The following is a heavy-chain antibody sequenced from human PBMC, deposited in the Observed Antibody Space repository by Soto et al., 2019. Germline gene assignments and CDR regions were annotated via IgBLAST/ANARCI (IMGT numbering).Heavy chain of an antibody. Sequence: ASVKVSCKASGYTFTSYGISWVRQAPGQGLEWMGWFSAYNGNTNYAQKLQGRVTMTTDTSTSTAYMELRSLRSDDTAVYYCAREGIAARPGYYYMDVWGKGTTVTVSS. CDR2: FSAYNGNT. D-gene: IGHD6-6*01. CDR3: AREGIAARPGYYYMDV. J-gene: IGHJ6*03. V-gene: IGHV1-18*01. CDR1: GYTFTSYG.